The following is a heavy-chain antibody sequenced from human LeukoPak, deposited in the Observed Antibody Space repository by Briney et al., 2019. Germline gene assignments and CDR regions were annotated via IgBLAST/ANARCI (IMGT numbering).Heavy chain of an antibody. CDR2: ISTSGSI. Sequence: SETLSLTCTISGDSISSYYWSWIRQPAGKGLEWIGRISTSGSINYNPSLKSRVTMSVDTSKNQFSLKLSSVTAADTAVYYCAREEDCSGGICYLGNAFDIWGQGTMVTVSS. V-gene: IGHV4-4*07. CDR1: GDSISSYY. D-gene: IGHD2-15*01. CDR3: AREEDCSGGICYLGNAFDI. J-gene: IGHJ3*02.